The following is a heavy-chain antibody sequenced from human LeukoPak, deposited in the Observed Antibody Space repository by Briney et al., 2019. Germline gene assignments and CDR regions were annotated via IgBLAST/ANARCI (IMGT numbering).Heavy chain of an antibody. CDR1: GFTFRNYA. V-gene: IGHV3-30-3*01. J-gene: IGHJ6*02. CDR3: ARASGRYYYYGMDV. CDR2: ISYDGSNK. D-gene: IGHD1-14*01. Sequence: GGSLRLSCAASGFTFRNYAMHWVRQAPGKGLEWVAVISYDGSNKYYADSVKGRFTISRDNSKNTLYLQMNSLRAEDTAVYYCARASGRYYYYGMDVWGQGTTVTVSS.